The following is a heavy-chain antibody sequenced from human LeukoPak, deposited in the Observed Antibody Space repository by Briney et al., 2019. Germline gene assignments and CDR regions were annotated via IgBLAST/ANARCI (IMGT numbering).Heavy chain of an antibody. CDR1: GGSISSSSYY. D-gene: IGHD6-13*01. J-gene: IGHJ4*02. CDR3: ARDLHIAAAGHFDY. Sequence: SETLSLTCTVSGGSISSSSYYWGWIRHPPGKGLEWIGSIYYSGSTYYNPSLKSRVTISVDTSKNQFSLKLSSVTAADTAVYYCARDLHIAAAGHFDYWGQGTLVTVSS. CDR2: IYYSGST. V-gene: IGHV4-39*07.